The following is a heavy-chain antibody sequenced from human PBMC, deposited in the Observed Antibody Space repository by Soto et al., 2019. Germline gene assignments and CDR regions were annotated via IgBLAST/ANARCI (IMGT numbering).Heavy chain of an antibody. D-gene: IGHD1-20*01. CDR3: AKDHFKRNGIYDGFDV. J-gene: IGHJ3*01. Sequence: GGSLRLSCAGNGLTMSTYAMSWVRQAPGKGLEWVSTIAGVDIFYADSVQGRFTISIDNSKNLLFLQMNSLTADDTATYYCAKDHFKRNGIYDGFDVWGQGTTVTVSS. CDR2: IAGVDI. V-gene: IGHV3-23*01. CDR1: GLTMSTYA.